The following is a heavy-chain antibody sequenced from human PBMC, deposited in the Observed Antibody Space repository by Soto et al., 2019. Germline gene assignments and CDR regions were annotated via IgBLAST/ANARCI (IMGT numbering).Heavy chain of an antibody. Sequence: GGSLRLSCVVSGFTFNTFAMTWVRQAPGKGLEWVSALSGSGSLSYYADSVKGRFTISRDNSKNTLYLQMNNLRVDETAVYFCARDRGGALDSRGQGTLVTVSS. D-gene: IGHD2-15*01. CDR1: GFTFNTFA. J-gene: IGHJ4*02. CDR2: LSGSGSLS. CDR3: ARDRGGALDS. V-gene: IGHV3-23*01.